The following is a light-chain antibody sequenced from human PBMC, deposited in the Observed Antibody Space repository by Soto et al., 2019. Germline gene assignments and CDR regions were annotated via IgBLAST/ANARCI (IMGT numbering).Light chain of an antibody. J-gene: IGKJ1*01. V-gene: IGKV1-5*01. CDR2: DAS. CDR3: QQYNSYWT. Sequence: DIQMTQSPSTLSASVGDRVTITCRASQSISRWLARYQQKPGKAPKLLIYDASTLESGVPSRFSGRGSGTEFTLTISSLQPDDFATYYCQQYNSYWTFGQGTKVDIK. CDR1: QSISRW.